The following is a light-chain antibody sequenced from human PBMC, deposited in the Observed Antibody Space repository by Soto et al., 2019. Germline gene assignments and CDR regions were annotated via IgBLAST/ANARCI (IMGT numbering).Light chain of an antibody. V-gene: IGKV3-20*01. CDR1: QSVSSSY. CDR3: QQYGSSGT. CDR2: RAS. Sequence: EIVLTQSPGTLSLSTGERATLSCRASQSVSSSYLAWYQQKPGQAPRLLIYRASSRATGIPDRFSGSGSGTDFTLTISRLEPEDFAVYYCQQYGSSGTFGQGTKVDIK. J-gene: IGKJ1*01.